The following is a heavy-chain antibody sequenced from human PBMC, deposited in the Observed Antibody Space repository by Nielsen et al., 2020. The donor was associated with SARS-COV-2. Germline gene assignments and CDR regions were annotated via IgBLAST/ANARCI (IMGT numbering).Heavy chain of an antibody. Sequence: GGSLRLSCAASGFTFSSYSMNWVRQAPGKGLEWVSYISSSSSTIYYADSVKGRFTISRDNAKNSLYLQMNSLRAEDTAVYYCARDAKEEYSSSWYDYYYYMDVWGKGTTVTVSS. D-gene: IGHD6-13*01. V-gene: IGHV3-48*01. J-gene: IGHJ6*03. CDR3: ARDAKEEYSSSWYDYYYYMDV. CDR2: ISSSSSTI. CDR1: GFTFSSYS.